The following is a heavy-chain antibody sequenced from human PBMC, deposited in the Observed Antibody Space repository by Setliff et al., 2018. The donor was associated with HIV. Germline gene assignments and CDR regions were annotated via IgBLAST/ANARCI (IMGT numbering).Heavy chain of an antibody. V-gene: IGHV1-18*01. Sequence: ASVKVSCKASGYTFSSYGISWVRQAPGQGVEWMGWISAYNSNTNYAQKLQGRVTMTTDTSTSTAYMELRSLRSDDTAVYYCARGYYNFWSGYYDSRFPNPIDAFDIWGQGTMVTVS. CDR2: ISAYNSNT. J-gene: IGHJ3*02. CDR3: ARGYYNFWSGYYDSRFPNPIDAFDI. CDR1: GYTFSSYG. D-gene: IGHD3-3*01.